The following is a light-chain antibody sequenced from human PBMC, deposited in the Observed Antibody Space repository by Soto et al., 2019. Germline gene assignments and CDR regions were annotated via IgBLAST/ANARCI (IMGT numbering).Light chain of an antibody. Sequence: QSALTQPRSVSGSPGQSVTISCTGTSSDVGTYNYVSWYQQHPGKAPKVMIYDVSERPSGVPDRFSGSKSGNTASLTISWLQDEDEADYYCCSYAGSPRYVFGTGTKLTVL. J-gene: IGLJ1*01. CDR1: SSDVGTYNY. CDR3: CSYAGSPRYV. V-gene: IGLV2-11*01. CDR2: DVS.